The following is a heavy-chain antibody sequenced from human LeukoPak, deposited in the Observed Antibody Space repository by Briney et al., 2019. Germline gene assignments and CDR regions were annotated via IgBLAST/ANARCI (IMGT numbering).Heavy chain of an antibody. CDR3: ARVMYYDILTGYYPRPEVGFDI. CDR2: ISSSSSYI. J-gene: IGHJ3*02. D-gene: IGHD3-9*01. V-gene: IGHV3-21*01. CDR1: GFTFSSYS. Sequence: PGGSLRLSCAASGFTFSSYSMNWVRQAPGKGLEWVSSISSSSSYIYYADSVKGRFTISRDNAKNSLYLQMNSLRAEDTAVYYCARVMYYDILTGYYPRPEVGFDIWGQGTMVTVSS.